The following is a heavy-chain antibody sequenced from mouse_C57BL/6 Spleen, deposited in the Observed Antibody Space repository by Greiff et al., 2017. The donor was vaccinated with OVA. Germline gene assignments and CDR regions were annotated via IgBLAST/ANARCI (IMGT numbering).Heavy chain of an antibody. CDR3: ARQLGRGGYFYV. J-gene: IGHJ1*03. V-gene: IGHV1-53*01. Sequence: QVQLKQPGTELVKPGASVKLSCKASGYTFTSYWMHWVKQRPGQGLEWIGNINPSNGGANYNEKFKSKATLTVDKSSSTAYMQLSSLTSEDSAVYDWARQLGRGGYFYVWGTGTTVTVSS. CDR2: INPSNGGA. CDR1: GYTFTSYW. D-gene: IGHD4-1*02.